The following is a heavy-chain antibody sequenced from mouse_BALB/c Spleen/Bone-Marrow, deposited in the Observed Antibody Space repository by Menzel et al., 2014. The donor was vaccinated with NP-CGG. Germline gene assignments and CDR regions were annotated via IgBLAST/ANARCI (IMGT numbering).Heavy chain of an antibody. V-gene: IGHV1-80*01. CDR2: IYPGDGET. D-gene: IGHD2-10*02. Sequence: VQLQQSRAELVRPGSSVKISCKASGYPFSSYWMSWVKQRPGQGLEWVGQIYPGDGETNYNGKFKGNATLTADKSSSPAYMQLISLTSEDSAVYFCARKYGDYWGQGTPLTVSS. J-gene: IGHJ2*01. CDR1: GYPFSSYW. CDR3: ARKYGDY.